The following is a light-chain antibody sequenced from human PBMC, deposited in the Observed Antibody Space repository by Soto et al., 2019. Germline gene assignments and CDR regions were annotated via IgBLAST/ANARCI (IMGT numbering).Light chain of an antibody. J-gene: IGKJ1*01. CDR1: QSVSSNY. CDR3: HQRQRWPRT. V-gene: IGKV3D-20*02. Sequence: TQSPGTLSSTPGARATLYCSPSQSVSSNYLACYQQKPGQAPRPLIYGASSRATGIPDRFSGSGSGTDFTLTISDVQPEDFALYYCHQRQRWPRTFGQGTKVDIK. CDR2: GAS.